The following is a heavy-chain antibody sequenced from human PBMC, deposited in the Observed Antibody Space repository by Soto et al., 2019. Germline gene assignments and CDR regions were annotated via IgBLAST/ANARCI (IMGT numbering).Heavy chain of an antibody. V-gene: IGHV1-3*01. D-gene: IGHD3-22*01. CDR3: ARYGGIYDSSGYYYLDY. Sequence: ASVKVSCKASGYTFTSYAMHWVRQAPGQRLEWMGWINAGNGNTKYSQKFQGRVTITRDTSASTAYMELSSLRSEDTAVYYCARYGGIYDSSGYYYLDYWGQGPLVTVYS. CDR2: INAGNGNT. CDR1: GYTFTSYA. J-gene: IGHJ4*02.